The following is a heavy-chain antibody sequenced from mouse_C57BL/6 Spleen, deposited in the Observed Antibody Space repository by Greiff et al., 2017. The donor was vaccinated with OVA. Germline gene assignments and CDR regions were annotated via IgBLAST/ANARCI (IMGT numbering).Heavy chain of an antibody. CDR1: GYTFTSYW. D-gene: IGHD1-1*01. Sequence: QVQLKQSGAELAKPGASVTLSCKASGYTFTSYWMHWVKQRPGQGLEWIGYINPSSGYTKYNQKFKDKATLTADKSSSTAYMQLSSLTYEDSAVYYCARGDYYGSSEFAYWGQGTLVTVSA. V-gene: IGHV1-7*01. CDR2: INPSSGYT. J-gene: IGHJ3*01. CDR3: ARGDYYGSSEFAY.